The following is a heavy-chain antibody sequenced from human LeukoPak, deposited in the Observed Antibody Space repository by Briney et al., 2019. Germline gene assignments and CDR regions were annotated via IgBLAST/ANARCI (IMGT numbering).Heavy chain of an antibody. CDR3: AKDRRSTWTGGYFDY. D-gene: IGHD6-13*01. V-gene: IGHV3-33*03. Sequence: GRSLRLSCAASGFTFSSYGMHWVRQAPGKGLEWVAVIWYDGSNKYYADSVKGRFSISRDNAKNSLYLQMNSLRAEDTALYYCAKDRRSTWTGGYFDYWGQGTLATVSS. CDR1: GFTFSSYG. CDR2: IWYDGSNK. J-gene: IGHJ4*02.